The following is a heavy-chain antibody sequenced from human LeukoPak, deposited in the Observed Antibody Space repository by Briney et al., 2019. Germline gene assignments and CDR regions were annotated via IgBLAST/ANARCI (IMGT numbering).Heavy chain of an antibody. CDR1: GGTFSSYG. V-gene: IGHV1-69*06. Sequence: RASVKVSCKTSGGTFSSYGISWVRQAPGQGLEWMGGIIPIFGTANYAQKFQGRVTITADKSTTTAYVELSSLRSEDTAVYYCARTAAGTIPLDYWGQGTLVTVSS. CDR2: IIPIFGTA. D-gene: IGHD6-13*01. J-gene: IGHJ4*02. CDR3: ARTAAGTIPLDY.